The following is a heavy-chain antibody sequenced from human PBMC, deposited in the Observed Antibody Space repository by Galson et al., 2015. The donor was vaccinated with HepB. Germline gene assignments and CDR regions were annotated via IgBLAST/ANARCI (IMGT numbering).Heavy chain of an antibody. Sequence: SLRLSCAASGFTFSSYSMNWVRQAPGKGLEWVSYISSSSSTIYYADSVKGRFTISRDNAKKSLYLQMNSLRDEDTAVYYCARGISSSSATWYYWGQGTLVTVSS. CDR1: GFTFSSYS. D-gene: IGHD6-6*01. J-gene: IGHJ4*02. CDR2: ISSSSSTI. CDR3: ARGISSSSATWYY. V-gene: IGHV3-48*02.